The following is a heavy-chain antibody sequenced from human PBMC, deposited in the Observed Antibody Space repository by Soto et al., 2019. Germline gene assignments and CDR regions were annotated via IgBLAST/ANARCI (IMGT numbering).Heavy chain of an antibody. Sequence: QVQLVQSGAEVKKPGASVKVSCKASGYTFTSYAMHWVRQAPGQMLEWMGWINAGNGNTKYSQNFQGRVTITRDTSASTAYMELSSLRSEDTAVYYCARGPGGPDGPGDYWGQGALVTVSS. CDR2: INAGNGNT. CDR1: GYTFTSYA. D-gene: IGHD2-15*01. CDR3: ARGPGGPDGPGDY. J-gene: IGHJ4*02. V-gene: IGHV1-3*01.